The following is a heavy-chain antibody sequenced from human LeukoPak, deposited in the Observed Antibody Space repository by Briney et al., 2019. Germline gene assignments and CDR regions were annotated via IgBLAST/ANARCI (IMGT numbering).Heavy chain of an antibody. V-gene: IGHV4-59*01. CDR2: IYYSGST. J-gene: IGHJ5*02. D-gene: IGHD3-3*01. CDR1: GGSISSYY. CDR3: ARDLNRYFGARFDP. Sequence: SETLSLTCTVSGGSISSYYWSWIRQPPGKGLEWIGYIYYSGSTNYNPSLKSRVTISVDTSKNQFSLKLSSVTAADTAVYYCARDLNRYFGARFDPRGQGTLVTVSS.